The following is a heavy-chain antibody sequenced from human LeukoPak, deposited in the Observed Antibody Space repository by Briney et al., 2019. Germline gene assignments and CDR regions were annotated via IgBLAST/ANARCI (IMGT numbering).Heavy chain of an antibody. V-gene: IGHV3-48*03. CDR3: ARAKPMYYGSGSYDWFDP. CDR2: ISSSGSTI. D-gene: IGHD3-10*01. CDR1: GFTFSSYE. Sequence: GGSLRLSCAASGFTFSSYEMNWVRQAPGKGLEWVSYISSSGSTIYYADSVKGRFTISRDNAKNSLYLQMNSPRAEDTAVYYCARAKPMYYGSGSYDWFDPWGQGTLVTVSS. J-gene: IGHJ5*02.